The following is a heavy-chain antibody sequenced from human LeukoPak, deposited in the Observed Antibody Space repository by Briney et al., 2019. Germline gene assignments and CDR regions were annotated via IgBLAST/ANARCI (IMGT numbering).Heavy chain of an antibody. Sequence: SETLSLTCTVSGGSISSYYWNWIRQPPGKGLEWIGYIYYSGSTNYNPSLKSRVTISVDTSKNQFSLKLSSVTAADTAVYYCARDASHYDFWSGPSNYNWFDPWGQGTLVTVSS. V-gene: IGHV4-59*01. CDR2: IYYSGST. J-gene: IGHJ5*02. D-gene: IGHD3-3*01. CDR3: ARDASHYDFWSGPSNYNWFDP. CDR1: GGSISSYY.